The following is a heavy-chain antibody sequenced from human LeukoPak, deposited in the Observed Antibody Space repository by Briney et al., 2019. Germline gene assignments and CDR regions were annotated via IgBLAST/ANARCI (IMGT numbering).Heavy chain of an antibody. Sequence: PSETLSLTCAVSGVSITSSVCYWGWIRQPPGKGLEWIGIIYHSGNSYYNPSLKSRVTISEDTTKHDFSLWVHSVTGPDTAVDFCARLCDSNGHNFSYYRRVWGEGHTVTV. CDR1: GVSITSSVCY. V-gene: IGHV4-39*01. D-gene: IGHD3-22*01. CDR3: ARLCDSNGHNFSYYRRV. J-gene: IGHJ6*01. CDR2: IYHSGNS.